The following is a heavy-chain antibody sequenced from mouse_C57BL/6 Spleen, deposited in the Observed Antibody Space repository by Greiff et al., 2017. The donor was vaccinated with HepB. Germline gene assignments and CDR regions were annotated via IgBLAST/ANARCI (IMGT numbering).Heavy chain of an antibody. CDR2: IDPSDSET. J-gene: IGHJ2*01. V-gene: IGHV1-52*01. CDR1: GYTFTSYW. D-gene: IGHD2-5*01. CDR3: ARAYYSNYVLYYFDY. Sequence: QVQLKQPGAELVRPGSSVKLSCKASGYTFTSYWMHWVKQRPIQGLEWIGNIDPSDSETHYNQKFKDKATLTVDKSSSTAYMQLSSLTSEDSAVYYCARAYYSNYVLYYFDYWGQGTTLTVSS.